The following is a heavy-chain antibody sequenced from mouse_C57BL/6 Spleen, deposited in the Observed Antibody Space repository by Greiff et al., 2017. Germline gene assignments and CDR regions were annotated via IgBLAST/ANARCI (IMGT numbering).Heavy chain of an antibody. J-gene: IGHJ1*03. D-gene: IGHD1-1*01. Sequence: EVQLQESGGGLVQPKGSLKLSCAASGFTFNTYAMHWVRQAPGKGLEWVARIRSKSSNYATYYADSVKDRFTISRDDSQSMLYLQMNNLKTEDTAMKYWVRDPRHDYYGSSSDWYFDDWGTGTTVTVSS. CDR3: VRDPRHDYYGSSSDWYFDD. CDR1: GFTFNTYA. V-gene: IGHV10-3*01. CDR2: IRSKSSNYAT.